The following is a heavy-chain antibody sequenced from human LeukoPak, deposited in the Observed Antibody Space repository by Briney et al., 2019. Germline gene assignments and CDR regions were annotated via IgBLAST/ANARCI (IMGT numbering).Heavy chain of an antibody. V-gene: IGHV1-18*01. D-gene: IGHD3-3*01. Sequence: ASVKVSCKTSGYTFTDYDITWVRQAPGHGLEWMGRVSPYNGNTYYSQRFQDRVIITKDTSTGTAYMDLRDPRTDDTAMYYCARRGRGVASGYDYWGQGTLVTVSS. CDR1: GYTFTDYD. CDR3: ARRGRGVASGYDY. J-gene: IGHJ4*02. CDR2: VSPYNGNT.